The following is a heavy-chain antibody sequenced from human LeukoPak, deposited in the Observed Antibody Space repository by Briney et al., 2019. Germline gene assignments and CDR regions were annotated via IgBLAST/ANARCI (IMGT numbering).Heavy chain of an antibody. CDR1: GCSISSGYY. CDR3: ASTPTVYYYYMDV. D-gene: IGHD1-14*01. V-gene: IGHV4-38-2*01. CDR2: IYHSGNT. J-gene: IGHJ6*03. Sequence: SETLSLTCAVSGCSISSGYYRGWSRQPPGKGLEWIGSIYHSGNTYYNPSLKSRVTISVDTSKNQFSLKLSSVTAADTAMYYCASTPTVYYYYMDVWGKGTTVTVSS.